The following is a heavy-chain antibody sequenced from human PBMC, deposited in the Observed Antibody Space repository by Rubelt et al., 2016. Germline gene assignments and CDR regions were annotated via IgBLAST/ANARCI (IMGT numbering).Heavy chain of an antibody. V-gene: IGHV3-7*03. J-gene: IGHJ2*01. CDR1: GYIFSTYW. CDR3: AREVSDWSSVGWSLDL. CDR2: IRQDGNEK. Sequence: GGSLRLSCSASGYIFSTYWMTRVRQAPGKGLEWVANIRQDGNEKYYVDSVKGRFTISRDNAQNSLYLQMNSLRAGDTAIYYCAREVSDWSSVGWSLDLWGRGTLVTVSS. D-gene: IGHD4-23*01.